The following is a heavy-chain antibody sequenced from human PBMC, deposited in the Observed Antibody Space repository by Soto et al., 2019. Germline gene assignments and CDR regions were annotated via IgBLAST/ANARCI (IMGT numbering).Heavy chain of an antibody. Sequence: QVQLVESGGGVVQPGRSLRRSCAASGFTFSSYGMHWVRQAPGKGLEWVAVISYDGSNKYYADSVKGRFTISRDNSKNTLYMQMNSLRAEDTAVYYCAKDPNDDILTGYYRFGGYWGQGTLVTVSS. CDR3: AKDPNDDILTGYYRFGGY. CDR1: GFTFSSYG. V-gene: IGHV3-30*18. CDR2: ISYDGSNK. J-gene: IGHJ4*02. D-gene: IGHD3-9*01.